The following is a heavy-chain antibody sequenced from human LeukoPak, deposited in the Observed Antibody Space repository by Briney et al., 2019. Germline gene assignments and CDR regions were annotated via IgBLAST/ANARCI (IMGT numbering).Heavy chain of an antibody. D-gene: IGHD4-17*01. Sequence: HAGGSLRLSCAASGFTVSSNYMSWVRQAPGKGLEWVSVIYSGGSTYYEDSVKGRFTISRDNSKNTLYLQLNSMRAEDTAVYYCASSSYGDYGFDYWGQGTLVAVSS. CDR3: ASSSYGDYGFDY. CDR2: IYSGGST. CDR1: GFTVSSNY. J-gene: IGHJ4*02. V-gene: IGHV3-66*01.